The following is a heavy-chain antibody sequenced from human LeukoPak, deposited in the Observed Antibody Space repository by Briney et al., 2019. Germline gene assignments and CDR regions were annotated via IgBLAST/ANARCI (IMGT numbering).Heavy chain of an antibody. J-gene: IGHJ4*02. Sequence: GASVGLSCKASGYTFTSYGMSWVRQAPGQGLEGMGWIGAYNGNTNYAQRLQGRVTMTTDTSTNTAYMELRGLRSDDTAVYYCARDAPTPRLTPDYWGQGPLVTVSS. V-gene: IGHV1-18*01. CDR2: IGAYNGNT. D-gene: IGHD2-15*01. CDR3: ARDAPTPRLTPDY. CDR1: GYTFTSYG.